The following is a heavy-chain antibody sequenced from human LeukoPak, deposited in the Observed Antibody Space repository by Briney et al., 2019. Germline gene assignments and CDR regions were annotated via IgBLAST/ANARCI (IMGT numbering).Heavy chain of an antibody. Sequence: GASVKVSCKASGGTFSSYTITWVRQAPGQGLEWMGGISPLSGTTNYAQKFQGRVTITTDESTSTAYMELSSLRSEDTAVYYCATPPTGTTTTGEYYFEYWGQGTLVTVSS. V-gene: IGHV1-69*05. D-gene: IGHD7-27*01. CDR2: ISPLSGTT. CDR1: GGTFSSYT. CDR3: ATPPTGTTTTGEYYFEY. J-gene: IGHJ4*02.